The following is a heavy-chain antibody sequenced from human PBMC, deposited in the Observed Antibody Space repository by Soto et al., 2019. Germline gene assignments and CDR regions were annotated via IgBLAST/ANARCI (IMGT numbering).Heavy chain of an antibody. Sequence: PGGSLRLSCSASGFTFSSYAMNWVRQTPGKGLEYVSGINSNGGSTYYADSVKGRFTISRDNSKNTLYLQMSSLRGDDTALYYCGKPLRNQLLCGIDYWGQGTLVTVSS. V-gene: IGHV3-64D*08. J-gene: IGHJ4*02. D-gene: IGHD2-2*01. CDR3: GKPLRNQLLCGIDY. CDR1: GFTFSSYA. CDR2: INSNGGST.